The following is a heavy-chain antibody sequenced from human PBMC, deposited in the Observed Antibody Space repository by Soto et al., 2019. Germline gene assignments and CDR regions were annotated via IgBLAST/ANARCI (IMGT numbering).Heavy chain of an antibody. CDR1: GFTFSSYS. V-gene: IGHV3-21*01. J-gene: IGHJ4*02. CDR2: ISSSSSSYI. Sequence: GSLRLSCAASGFTFSSYSMNWVRQAPGKGLEWVSSISSSSSSYIYYGDSVKGRFTISRDNAKNSLYLQMNSLRAEDTAVYYCARGWFGESQDYWGQGTLVTVSS. D-gene: IGHD3-10*01. CDR3: ARGWFGESQDY.